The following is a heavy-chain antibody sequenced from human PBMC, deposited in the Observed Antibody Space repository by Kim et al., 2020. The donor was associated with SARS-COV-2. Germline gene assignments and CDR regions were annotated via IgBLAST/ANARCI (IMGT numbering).Heavy chain of an antibody. Sequence: GGSLRLSCATSGVTSNNYRMNWVRQAPGKGLEWVANIKPDGSEKFYVDSVKGRFTISRDKANNSLYLQMNSLRAEDTAVYHCVTSAYPYCGDSCY. J-gene: IGHJ4*03. D-gene: IGHD2-21*01. CDR3: VTSAYPYCGDSCY. CDR1: GVTSNNYR. CDR2: IKPDGSEK. V-gene: IGHV3-7*03.